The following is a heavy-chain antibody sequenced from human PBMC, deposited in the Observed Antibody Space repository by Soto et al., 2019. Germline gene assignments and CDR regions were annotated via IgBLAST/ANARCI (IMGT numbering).Heavy chain of an antibody. D-gene: IGHD3-10*01. CDR3: AKDREVTFSFDDAFDI. CDR2: ISGSGGST. J-gene: IGHJ3*02. V-gene: IGHV3-23*01. Sequence: EVQLLESGGGLVQPGGSRGLSCAASGSTFSSYAMRWVRQVQGKGLVWASAISGSGGSTYYADSVKGRFTISRENPKNTLYLQMNSLRAEDTAVYYCAKDREVTFSFDDAFDIWGQGTMVTVSS. CDR1: GSTFSSYA.